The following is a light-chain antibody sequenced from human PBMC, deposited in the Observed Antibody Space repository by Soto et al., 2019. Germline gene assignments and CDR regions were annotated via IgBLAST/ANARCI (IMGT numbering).Light chain of an antibody. Sequence: QSVLTQPASVSGSPGQSITISCTGTSSDVCGYNYVSWYQQYPGKAPKLMIYEVSNRPSGVSNRFSGSKSGNTASLTISGLQAEDEADYYCSSYTSSSTQVFGTGTKVTVL. CDR3: SSYTSSSTQV. CDR2: EVS. V-gene: IGLV2-14*01. J-gene: IGLJ1*01. CDR1: SSDVCGYNY.